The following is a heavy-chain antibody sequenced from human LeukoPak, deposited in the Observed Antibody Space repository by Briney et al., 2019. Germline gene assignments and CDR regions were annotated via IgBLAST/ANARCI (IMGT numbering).Heavy chain of an antibody. CDR3: AQIRPSTYYDSSGSFDY. CDR1: GGSISGYY. J-gene: IGHJ4*02. V-gene: IGHV4-59*01. Sequence: SETLSLTCSVSGGSISGYYWSWIRQPPGKGLEWIGCIHYSGSTNYNPSLKSRVTMSVDTPKNQFSLRLTSVTAADTAVYYCAQIRPSTYYDSSGSFDYWGQGTLVTVSS. D-gene: IGHD3-22*01. CDR2: IHYSGST.